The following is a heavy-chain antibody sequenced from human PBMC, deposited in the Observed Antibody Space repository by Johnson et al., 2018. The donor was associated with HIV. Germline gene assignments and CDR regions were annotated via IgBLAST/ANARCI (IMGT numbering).Heavy chain of an antibody. CDR2: ISYDGSNK. CDR3: ARGGQLVAFDI. CDR1: GFTFSSYA. V-gene: IGHV3-30*14. J-gene: IGHJ3*02. D-gene: IGHD6-6*01. Sequence: QVQLVESGGGVVQPGRSLRLSCVASGFTFSSYAMHWVRQAPGKGLEWVAVISYDGSNKYYADSVKGRFTISRDNSKNTLYLQMNRLRAEDTAVYYCARGGQLVAFDIWGQGTMVTVSS.